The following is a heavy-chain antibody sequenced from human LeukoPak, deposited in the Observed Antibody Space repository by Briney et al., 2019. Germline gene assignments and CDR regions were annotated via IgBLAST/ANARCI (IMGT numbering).Heavy chain of an antibody. CDR2: IYYSGST. D-gene: IGHD5-18*01. J-gene: IGHJ4*02. CDR3: ARGGYSYGFGNFDF. CDR1: GGSISNYY. Sequence: SETLSLTCTVSGGSISNYYWSWIRQPPGKGLEWIGYIYYSGSTNYNPSLKSRVTLSVDTSQNQFSLKLSSVTAADTAVYYCARGGYSYGFGNFDFWGQGTLVTVSS. V-gene: IGHV4-59*01.